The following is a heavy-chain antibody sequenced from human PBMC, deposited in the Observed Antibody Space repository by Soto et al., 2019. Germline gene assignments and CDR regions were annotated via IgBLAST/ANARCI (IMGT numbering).Heavy chain of an antibody. J-gene: IGHJ6*02. CDR3: ARYSNNWFQTEGMDV. V-gene: IGHV4-4*07. Sequence: SETLSLTCTVSVDSITTYYWSWIRQPAGKGLEWIGRIDTSGNTNYNPSLNSRVTMSIDTSKKQFSLKLTSVTAADTAIYYCARYSNNWFQTEGMDVWGQGTTVTVSS. CDR1: VDSITTYY. D-gene: IGHD6-13*01. CDR2: IDTSGNT.